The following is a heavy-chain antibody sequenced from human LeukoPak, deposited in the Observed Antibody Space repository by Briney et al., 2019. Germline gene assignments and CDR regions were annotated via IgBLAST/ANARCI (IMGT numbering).Heavy chain of an antibody. CDR1: GGSISSGDYY. D-gene: IGHD4-17*01. J-gene: IGHJ5*02. CDR2: IHYSGST. V-gene: IGHV4-30-4*01. CDR3: ARERTVTTYEGDWFDP. Sequence: SETLSLTCTVSGGSISSGDYYWSWIRQPPGKGLEWIGYIHYSGSTYYNPSLKSRVTISVDTSKNQFSLKLSSVTAADTAVYYCARERTVTTYEGDWFDPWGQGTLVTVSS.